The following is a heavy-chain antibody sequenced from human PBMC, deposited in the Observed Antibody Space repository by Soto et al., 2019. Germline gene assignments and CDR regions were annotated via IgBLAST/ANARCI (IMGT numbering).Heavy chain of an antibody. V-gene: IGHV3-21*01. Sequence: GGSLRLSCAASGFTFSSYSMNWVRQAPGKGLEWVSSISSSSSYIYYADSVKGRFTISRDNAKNSLYLQMNSLRAEDTAVYYCARGFVEMATIAPDYAFDIWGQGTMVTVSS. CDR3: ARGFVEMATIAPDYAFDI. D-gene: IGHD5-12*01. J-gene: IGHJ3*02. CDR1: GFTFSSYS. CDR2: ISSSSSYI.